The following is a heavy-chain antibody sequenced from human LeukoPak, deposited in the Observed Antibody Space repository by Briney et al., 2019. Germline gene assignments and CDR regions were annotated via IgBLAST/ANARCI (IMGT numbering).Heavy chain of an antibody. CDR3: AKDEYYDFWSGYDD. CDR2: ISGSGGST. D-gene: IGHD3-3*01. CDR1: GFTFSSYA. J-gene: IGHJ4*02. V-gene: IGHV3-23*01. Sequence: GGSLGLSCAASGFTFSSYAMSWVRQAPGTGLEWVSAISGSGGSTYYADSVKGRFTISRDNSKNTLYLQMNSLRAEDTAVYYCAKDEYYDFWSGYDDWGQGTLVTVSS.